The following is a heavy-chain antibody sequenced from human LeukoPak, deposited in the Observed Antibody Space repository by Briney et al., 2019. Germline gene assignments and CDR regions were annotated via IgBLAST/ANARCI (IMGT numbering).Heavy chain of an antibody. J-gene: IGHJ4*02. V-gene: IGHV3-23*01. Sequence: GGSLRLSCAASGFTFSNYAMNWVRQAPGKGLEWVSDISGSGRSIYYGDSFQGRFTISRDNSKNTLYLQMNSLRAEDTAVYYCAKEIGYYFDYWGQGTLVTVSS. CDR2: ISGSGRSI. CDR3: AKEIGYYFDY. CDR1: GFTFSNYA. D-gene: IGHD2-21*01.